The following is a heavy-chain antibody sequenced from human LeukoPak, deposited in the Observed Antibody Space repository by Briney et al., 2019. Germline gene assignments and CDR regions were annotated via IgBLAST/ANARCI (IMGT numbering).Heavy chain of an antibody. D-gene: IGHD3-22*01. Sequence: WASVKVSCKASGGTFSSHAISWVRQAPGQGLEWMGRTIPIFGTANYAQKFQGRVTITTDESTSTAYMELSSLRSEDTAVYYCARGGTKKSYYYDSSGFPDAFDIWGQGTMVTVSS. CDR1: GGTFSSHA. V-gene: IGHV1-69*05. CDR2: TIPIFGTA. CDR3: ARGGTKKSYYYDSSGFPDAFDI. J-gene: IGHJ3*02.